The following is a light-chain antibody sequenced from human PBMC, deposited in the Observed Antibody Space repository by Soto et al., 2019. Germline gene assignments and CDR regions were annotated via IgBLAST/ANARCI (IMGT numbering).Light chain of an antibody. CDR2: AAS. CDR3: QQLSSYPLT. CDR1: QGISSY. Sequence: DIQLTQSPSFLSASVGDRVTITCRASQGISSYLAWYQQKPGKAPKLLIYAASTLQSGVPSRFRGSGSGTEFTLTISSLQPEDFATYCCQQLSSYPLTFGPGTNVDIK. J-gene: IGKJ3*01. V-gene: IGKV1-9*01.